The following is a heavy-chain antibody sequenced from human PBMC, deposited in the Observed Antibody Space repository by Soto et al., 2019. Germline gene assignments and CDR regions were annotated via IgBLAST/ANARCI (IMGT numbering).Heavy chain of an antibody. CDR3: AREVQVHTPAFVY. V-gene: IGHV1-69*19. D-gene: IGHD3-10*01. CDR2: ISPMFGAA. J-gene: IGHJ4*02. Sequence: QVQLVQSGAEMKKPGSSVKVSCQSSGGTFSTYAMNWVRQAPGQGPEWMGAISPMFGAANYAPKFQGRVTITAHESTGTSYMQLSSLTSEDTALYFCAREVQVHTPAFVYWGQGTLVTVSS. CDR1: GGTFSTYA.